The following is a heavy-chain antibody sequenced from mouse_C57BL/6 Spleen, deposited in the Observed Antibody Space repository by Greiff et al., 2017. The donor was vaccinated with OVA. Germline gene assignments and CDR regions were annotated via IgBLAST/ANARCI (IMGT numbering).Heavy chain of an antibody. J-gene: IGHJ3*01. D-gene: IGHD1-1*01. CDR3: AREHYGSRFAY. V-gene: IGHV1-18*01. Sequence: VQLQQSGPELVKPGASVKIPCKASGYPFTDYNMDWVTQSHGKSLEWIGDINPNNGGTIYNQKFKGKATLTVDKSSSTAYMELRSLTSEDTAVYYCAREHYGSRFAYWGQGTLVTVSA. CDR1: GYPFTDYN. CDR2: INPNNGGT.